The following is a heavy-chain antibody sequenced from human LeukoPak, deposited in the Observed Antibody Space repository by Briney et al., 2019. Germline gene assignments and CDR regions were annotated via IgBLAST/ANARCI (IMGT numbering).Heavy chain of an antibody. CDR3: ASDGRRSGSYSNYFDY. Sequence: PGGSLRLSCAASGFTFSTSGMHWVRQAPGKGLEWVAFIRYDGSSTYYADSVKGRFTSSRDNSKNTLFLQMNSLRPEDAAVYYCASDGRRSGSYSNYFDYWGQGTLVTVSS. CDR2: IRYDGSST. CDR1: GFTFSTSG. V-gene: IGHV3-30*02. J-gene: IGHJ4*02. D-gene: IGHD1-26*01.